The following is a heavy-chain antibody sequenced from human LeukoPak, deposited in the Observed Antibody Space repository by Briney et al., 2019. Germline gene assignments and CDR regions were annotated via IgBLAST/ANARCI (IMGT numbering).Heavy chain of an antibody. J-gene: IGHJ4*02. V-gene: IGHV3-30*03. CDR2: ISYDGSNK. D-gene: IGHD6-13*01. Sequence: TGGSLRLSCAASGFTFSSYGMHWVRQAPGKGLEWVAVISYDGSNKYYADSVKGRFTISRDNSKNTLYLQMNSLGAEDTAVYYCARKYSSSGEFDYWGQGTLVTVSS. CDR1: GFTFSSYG. CDR3: ARKYSSSGEFDY.